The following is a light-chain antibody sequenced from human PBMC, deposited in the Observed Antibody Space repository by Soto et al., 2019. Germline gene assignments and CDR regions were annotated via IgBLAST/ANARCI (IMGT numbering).Light chain of an antibody. CDR2: GAS. CDR3: QHYSTWLWT. Sequence: EIVMTQSPATLSVSPGERATLSCRASQSVSSKLAWYQQKPGQGPRLLIYGASTMATGIPARFSGSGSETEFTLTISSLQSEDFAVYYCQHYSTWLWTFGQGTKVEIK. J-gene: IGKJ1*01. V-gene: IGKV3-15*01. CDR1: QSVSSK.